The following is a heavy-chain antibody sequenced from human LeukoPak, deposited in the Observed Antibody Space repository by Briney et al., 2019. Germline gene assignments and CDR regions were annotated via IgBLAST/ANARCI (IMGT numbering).Heavy chain of an antibody. CDR3: ARDLRLITTLGGWFDP. CDR2: IDDSGRT. Sequence: SETLSLTCTVSGDSIGRYYWNWIRQPPGKGPEWIGYIDDSGRTNYNPSLKSRVTMSKDTSRNQFSLKLNSVTAADTAVYYCARDLRLITTLGGWFDPWGQGTLVTVSS. D-gene: IGHD3-16*01. V-gene: IGHV4-59*01. J-gene: IGHJ5*02. CDR1: GDSIGRYY.